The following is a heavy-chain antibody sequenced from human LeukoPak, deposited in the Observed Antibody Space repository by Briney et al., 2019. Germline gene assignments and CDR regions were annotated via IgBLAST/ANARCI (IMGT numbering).Heavy chain of an antibody. CDR3: AANAGRGDYYYYYMDV. V-gene: IGHV5-51*01. Sequence: GESLKISCKGSGYSFTSYWIGWVRQMPGKGLEWMGIIYPGDSDTRYSPPFQGQVTISADKSISTAYLQWSSLKASDTAMYYCAANAGRGDYYYYYMDVWGKGTTVTVSS. CDR1: GYSFTSYW. CDR2: IYPGDSDT. J-gene: IGHJ6*03. D-gene: IGHD4-17*01.